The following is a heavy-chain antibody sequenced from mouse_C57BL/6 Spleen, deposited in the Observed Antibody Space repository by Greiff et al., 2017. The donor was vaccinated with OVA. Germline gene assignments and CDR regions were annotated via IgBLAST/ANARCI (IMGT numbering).Heavy chain of an antibody. Sequence: EVQLQESGAELVRPGASVKLSCTASGFNIKDYYMHWVKQRPEQGLEWIGRIDPEDGDTEYAPKFQGKATMTADTSSNTAYLQLSSLTSEYTAVYYCTRSYYGNEAWFAYWGQGTLVTVSA. V-gene: IGHV14-1*01. J-gene: IGHJ3*01. CDR1: GFNIKDYY. D-gene: IGHD2-1*01. CDR2: IDPEDGDT. CDR3: TRSYYGNEAWFAY.